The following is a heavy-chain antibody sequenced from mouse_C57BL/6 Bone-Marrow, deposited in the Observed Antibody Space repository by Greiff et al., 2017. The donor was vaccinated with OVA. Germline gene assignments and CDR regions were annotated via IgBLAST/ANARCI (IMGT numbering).Heavy chain of an antibody. CDR2: IWPGGGT. CDR3: ARRGGNQP. J-gene: IGHJ4*01. Sequence: QVQLKESGPGLVAPSQCRSITCTVSGFSLTSYAISWVRQPPGKGLEWLGVIWPGGGTTYNSALKSRLSISKDNSKSQVFIKMNGVQADDTARYCCARRGGNQPRGQGTSVTVSS. V-gene: IGHV2-9-1*01. D-gene: IGHD2-1*01. CDR1: GFSLTSYA.